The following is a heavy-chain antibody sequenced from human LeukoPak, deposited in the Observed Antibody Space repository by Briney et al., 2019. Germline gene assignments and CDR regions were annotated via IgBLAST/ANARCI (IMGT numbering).Heavy chain of an antibody. CDR2: IYSGGST. D-gene: IGHD3-9*01. V-gene: IGHV3-53*01. CDR1: EFSIVSNY. J-gene: IGHJ6*03. Sequence: GSLLLSCAASEFSIVSNYMTWVRQAPGKGLEWVSLIYSGGSTYYADSVKGRFTISRDNAKNSLYLQMSSLRAEDTAVYYCARAIYGIFIYYMDVWGRGTTVTISS. CDR3: ARAIYGIFIYYMDV.